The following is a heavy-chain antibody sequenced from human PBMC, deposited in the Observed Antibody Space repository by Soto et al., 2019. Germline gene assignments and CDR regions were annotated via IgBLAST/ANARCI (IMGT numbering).Heavy chain of an antibody. CDR2: IYYSGST. J-gene: IGHJ6*02. CDR3: ARDVTSSSSLERYYYGMDV. CDR1: GGSISSGGYY. Sequence: SETLSLTCTVSGGSISSGGYYWSWIRQHPGKGLEWIGYIYYSGSTYYNPSLKSRVTISVDTSKNQFSLKLSSVTAADTTVYYCARDVTSSSSLERYYYGMDVWGQGTTVTVSS. V-gene: IGHV4-31*03. D-gene: IGHD6-6*01.